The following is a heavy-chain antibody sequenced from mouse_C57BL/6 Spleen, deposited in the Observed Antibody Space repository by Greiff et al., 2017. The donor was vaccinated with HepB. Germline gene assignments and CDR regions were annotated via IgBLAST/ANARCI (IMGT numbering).Heavy chain of an antibody. V-gene: IGHV2-2*01. D-gene: IGHD2-2*01. CDR1: GFSLTSYG. CDR2: IWSGGST. CDR3: ARNGGYGGDYYAMDY. J-gene: IGHJ4*01. Sequence: VQLKESGPGLVQPSQSLSITCTVSGFSLTSYGVHWVRQSPGKGLEWLGVIWSGGSTDYNAAFISRLSISKDNSKSQVFFKMNSLQADDTAIYYCARNGGYGGDYYAMDYWGQGTSVTVSS.